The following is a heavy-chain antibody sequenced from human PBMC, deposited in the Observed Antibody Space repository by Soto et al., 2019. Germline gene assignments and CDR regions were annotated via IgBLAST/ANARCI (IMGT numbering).Heavy chain of an antibody. CDR1: GGSISSSSYY. Sequence: SETLSLTCTVSGGSISSSSYYWGWIRQPPGKGLEWIGSIYYSGSTYYNPSLKSRVTISVDTSKNQFSLKLSSVTAADTAVYYCARHQGCTNGVCLNYYYYYGMDVWGQGTTVTVSS. CDR3: ARHQGCTNGVCLNYYYYYGMDV. V-gene: IGHV4-39*01. CDR2: IYYSGST. D-gene: IGHD2-8*01. J-gene: IGHJ6*02.